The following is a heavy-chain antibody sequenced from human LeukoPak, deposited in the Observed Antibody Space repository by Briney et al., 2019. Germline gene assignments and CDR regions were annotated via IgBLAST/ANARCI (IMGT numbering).Heavy chain of an antibody. CDR3: AKQTVVAAKNYFDY. J-gene: IGHJ4*02. D-gene: IGHD2-15*01. V-gene: IGHV3-23*01. CDR2: ISGSGGST. CDR1: GFTFSSYA. Sequence: GGSLRLSCAASGFTFSSYAMSWVRQAPGKGLEWVSAISGSGGSTYYADSVKGRFTISRDNSKSTLYLQMNSLRAEDTAIYYCAKQTVVAAKNYFDYWGQGTLVTVSS.